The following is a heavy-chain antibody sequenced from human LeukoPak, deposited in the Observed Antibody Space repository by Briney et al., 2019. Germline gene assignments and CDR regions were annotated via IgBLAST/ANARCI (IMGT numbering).Heavy chain of an antibody. J-gene: IGHJ5*02. CDR1: GGSISSSSYY. V-gene: IGHV4-39*01. CDR2: IYYSGST. CDR3: ASQSSGLLSSDP. Sequence: SETLSLTCTVSGGSISSSSYYWGWIRQPPGKGLEWIGSIYYSGSTYYNPSLKSRVTISVDTSKNQFSLKLSSVTAADTAVYYCASQSSGLLSSDPWGQGTLVTVSS. D-gene: IGHD3-22*01.